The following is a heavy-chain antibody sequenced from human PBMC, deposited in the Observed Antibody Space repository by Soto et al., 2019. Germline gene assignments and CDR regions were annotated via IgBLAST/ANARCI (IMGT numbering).Heavy chain of an antibody. CDR3: ARKGDLLTTDDWFDP. CDR1: GFTLSDHY. J-gene: IGHJ5*02. Sequence: PGGSLRLSCAASGFTLSDHYMSWVRQAPGKGLEWVSYISGSNSYTNYADSVKGRFTISRDNAKNMLYLQLNSLRVEDTAVYYCARKGDLLTTDDWFDPWGQGTPVTVSS. CDR2: ISGSNSYT. D-gene: IGHD4-4*01. V-gene: IGHV3-11*06.